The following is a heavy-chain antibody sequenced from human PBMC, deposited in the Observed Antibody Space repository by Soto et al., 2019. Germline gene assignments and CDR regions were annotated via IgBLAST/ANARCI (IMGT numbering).Heavy chain of an antibody. CDR2: ISGSGIST. CDR3: AKEPVGPDWYFDL. Sequence: DVQLLESGGGLVQPGVSLRLSCAASGFTFRSYAMSWVRQAPGKGLEWVSGISGSGISTHYADSVKGRFTVSRDNSKNTLYLQMNSRRAEDTAVYNCAKEPVGPDWYFDLWGRGTLVTVSS. V-gene: IGHV3-23*01. J-gene: IGHJ2*01. CDR1: GFTFRSYA.